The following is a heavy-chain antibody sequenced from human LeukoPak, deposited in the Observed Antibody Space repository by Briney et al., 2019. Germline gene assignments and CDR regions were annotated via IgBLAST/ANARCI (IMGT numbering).Heavy chain of an antibody. J-gene: IGHJ4*02. CDR2: IYGGGSP. V-gene: IGHV3-66*02. CDR1: GFTVSSNF. D-gene: IGHD1-26*01. Sequence: PGGSVRLSCAASGFTVSSNFVRWVRQAPGKGLEWVSLIYGGGSPYFGESVKGRFHLSRDNSKNTLYLQMNSLRAEDTAVYYCAAGIVAAFGVFDYWGQGTLVTASS. CDR3: AAGIVAAFGVFDY.